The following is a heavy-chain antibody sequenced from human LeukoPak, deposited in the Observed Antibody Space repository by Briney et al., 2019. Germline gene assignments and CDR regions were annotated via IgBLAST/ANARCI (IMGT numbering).Heavy chain of an antibody. CDR2: FSPGDGET. CDR3: ATRLGEFSSRDAFNI. J-gene: IGHJ3*02. CDR1: GYSLTELS. Sequence: ASVKVSCKVSGYSLTELSMQWVRQAPGKGLEWVGGFSPGDGETIYAQRFQGRVTMTEATSTDTAYMELRSLRYEDTAVYYCATRLGEFSSRDAFNIWGQGTMVTVSS. D-gene: IGHD3-16*02. V-gene: IGHV1-24*01.